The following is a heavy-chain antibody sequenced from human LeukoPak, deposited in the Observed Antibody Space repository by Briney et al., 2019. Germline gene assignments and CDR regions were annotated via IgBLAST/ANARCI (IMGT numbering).Heavy chain of an antibody. CDR1: GYTFTSYY. CDR3: ARELRWYPGQYWFDP. V-gene: IGHV1-46*01. J-gene: IGHJ5*02. Sequence: ASVKVSCKASGYTFTSYYMHWVRQAPGQGLEWMGIINPSGGSTSYAQKFQGRVTMTRDTSTSTVYMELSSLRSEDTAVYYCARELRWYPGQYWFDPWGQGTLVTVSS. CDR2: INPSGGST. D-gene: IGHD4-23*01.